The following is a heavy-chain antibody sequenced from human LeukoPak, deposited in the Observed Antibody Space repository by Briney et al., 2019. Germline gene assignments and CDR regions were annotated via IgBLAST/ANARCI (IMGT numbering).Heavy chain of an antibody. V-gene: IGHV3-30*18. CDR3: AKGPGDYYDSSGHNKKYYFDY. Sequence: GGSLRLSCAASGFTFSSYGMHWVRQAPGKGLEWVAVISYDGSNKYYADSVKGRFTISRDNSKNTLYLQMNSLRAEDTAMYYCAKGPGDYYDSSGHNKKYYFDYWGQGTLVTVSS. CDR2: ISYDGSNK. J-gene: IGHJ4*02. D-gene: IGHD3-22*01. CDR1: GFTFSSYG.